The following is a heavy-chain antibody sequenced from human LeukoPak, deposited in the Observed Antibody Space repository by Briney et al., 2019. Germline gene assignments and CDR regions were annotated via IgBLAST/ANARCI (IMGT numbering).Heavy chain of an antibody. CDR1: GFTFSSYW. J-gene: IGHJ4*02. CDR3: ARDPDYDFWSGPSDY. D-gene: IGHD3-3*01. V-gene: IGHV3-74*01. CDR2: INSDGSST. Sequence: GGSLRLSCAASGFTFSSYWMHWVRQAPGKGLVWVSRINSDGSSTSYADSVKGRFTISRDNAKNTLYLQMNSLRAEDTAVYYCARDPDYDFWSGPSDYWGQGTLVTVSS.